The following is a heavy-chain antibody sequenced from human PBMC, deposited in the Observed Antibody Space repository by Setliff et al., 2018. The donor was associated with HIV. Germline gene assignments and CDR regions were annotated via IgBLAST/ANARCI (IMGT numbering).Heavy chain of an antibody. D-gene: IGHD1-26*01. V-gene: IGHV4-61*02. CDR1: GDSINSDTYY. J-gene: IGHJ4*02. CDR3: ARHRDGGTYPLDY. CDR2: IDSSGSI. Sequence: SETLSLTCTVSGDSINSDTYYWSWIRQPAGKGLEWIGRIDSSGSIAYNPSFKSRVSISLDTSKNQFSLNLKSVTAADTAVYYCARHRDGGTYPLDYWGQGTLVTVSS.